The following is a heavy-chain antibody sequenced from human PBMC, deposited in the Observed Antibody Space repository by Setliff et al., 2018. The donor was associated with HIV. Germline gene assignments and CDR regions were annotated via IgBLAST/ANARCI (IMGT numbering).Heavy chain of an antibody. CDR2: IKSKTDGGTT. V-gene: IGHV3-15*01. CDR3: TTDLGYCSKSVCLVY. Sequence: GGSLRLSCAASGFIFSTEAMHWVRQAPGKGLEWVGRIKSKTDGGTTDYAAPVKGRFAISRDDSKNTLYLQMNSLKTEDTAVYYCTTDLGYCSKSVCLVYWGQGTLVTVSS. D-gene: IGHD2-8*01. CDR1: GFIFSTEA. J-gene: IGHJ4*02.